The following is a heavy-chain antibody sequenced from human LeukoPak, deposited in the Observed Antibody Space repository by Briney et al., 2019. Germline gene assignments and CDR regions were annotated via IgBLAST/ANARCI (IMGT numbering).Heavy chain of an antibody. CDR2: ISGSGGST. J-gene: IGHJ4*02. V-gene: IGHV3-23*01. CDR3: AKDWAVVVVAARYFDY. Sequence: GGSLRLSCAASGFTFSSYAMNWLRQAPGKGLEWVSAISGSGGSTYYADSVKGRFTISRDNSKNTLYLQMNSLRAEDTAVYYCAKDWAVVVVAARYFDYWGQGTLVTVSS. CDR1: GFTFSSYA. D-gene: IGHD2-15*01.